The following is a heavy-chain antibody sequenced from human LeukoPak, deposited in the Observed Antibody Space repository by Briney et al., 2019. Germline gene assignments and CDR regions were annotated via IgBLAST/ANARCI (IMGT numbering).Heavy chain of an antibody. Sequence: SETLPLTCAVYGGSFSGYYWSWIRQPPGKGLEWTGEINHSGSTNYNPSLKSRVTISVDTSKNQFSLKLSSVTAADTAVYYCARGILRYFDWRDWFDPWGQGTLVTLSS. CDR2: INHSGST. J-gene: IGHJ5*02. D-gene: IGHD3-9*01. V-gene: IGHV4-34*01. CDR3: ARGILRYFDWRDWFDP. CDR1: GGSFSGYY.